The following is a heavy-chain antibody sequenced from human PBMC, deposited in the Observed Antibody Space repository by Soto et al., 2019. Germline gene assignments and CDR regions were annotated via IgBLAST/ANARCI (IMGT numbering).Heavy chain of an antibody. Sequence: SETLSLPCAVYGGSFSGYYWGWIRQPPGKGLEWIGEINHSGSTNYNPSLKSRVTISVDTSKNQFSLKLSSVTAADTAVYYCASPYSSSSYYYYGIDVWGQGTTGTVSS. CDR1: GGSFSGYY. J-gene: IGHJ6*02. CDR3: ASPYSSSSYYYYGIDV. V-gene: IGHV4-34*01. CDR2: INHSGST. D-gene: IGHD6-6*01.